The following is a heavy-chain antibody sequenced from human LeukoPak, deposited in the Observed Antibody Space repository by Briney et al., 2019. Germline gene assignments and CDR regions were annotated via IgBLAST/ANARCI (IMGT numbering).Heavy chain of an antibody. V-gene: IGHV1-69*04. Sequence: PVKVSCKASGGTFSSYAISWVRQAPGQGLEWMGRIIPILGIANYAQKFQGRVTITADKSTSTAYTELSSLRSEDTAVYYCARKYNWNHDAFDIWGQGTMVTVSS. J-gene: IGHJ3*02. CDR2: IIPILGIA. CDR3: ARKYNWNHDAFDI. D-gene: IGHD1-1*01. CDR1: GGTFSSYA.